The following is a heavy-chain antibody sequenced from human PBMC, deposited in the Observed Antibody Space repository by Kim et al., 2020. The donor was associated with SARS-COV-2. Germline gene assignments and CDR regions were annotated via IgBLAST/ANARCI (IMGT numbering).Heavy chain of an antibody. J-gene: IGHJ4*01. Sequence: SETLSLTCTVSGGSISSGSYYWSWIRQPAGKGLEWIGRIYTSGSTNYNPSLKSRVTISVDTSKNQFSLKLSSVTAADTAVYYCARDFYGSGSYYIDYWGHGTLGSVSP. CDR2: IYTSGST. D-gene: IGHD3-10*01. CDR1: GGSISSGSYY. V-gene: IGHV4-61*02. CDR3: ARDFYGSGSYYIDY.